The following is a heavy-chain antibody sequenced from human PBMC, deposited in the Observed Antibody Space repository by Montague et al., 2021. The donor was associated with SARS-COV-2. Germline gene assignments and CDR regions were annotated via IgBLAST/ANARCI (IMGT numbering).Heavy chain of an antibody. J-gene: IGHJ4*02. V-gene: IGHV4-34*01. Sequence: SETLSLTCAVYGGSFSGYYWSWIRQPPGKGLEWIGEINHSGSTNYNPSLKSRVTISVDTSKNQFSLKLSSVTAADTAVYYCAGGHYSSSWYGIRYYFDYWGQGTLVTVSS. CDR2: INHSGST. CDR1: GGSFSGYY. D-gene: IGHD6-13*01. CDR3: AGGHYSSSWYGIRYYFDY.